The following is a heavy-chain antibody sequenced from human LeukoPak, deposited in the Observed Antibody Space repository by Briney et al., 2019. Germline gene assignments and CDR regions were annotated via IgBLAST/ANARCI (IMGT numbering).Heavy chain of an antibody. CDR3: ARDGTPYNWNYGWFVP. J-gene: IGHJ5*02. CDR2: ISSSGSTI. Sequence: PGGSLRLSCAASGFTFSDYYMSWLRQAPGKGLEWVSYISSSGSTIYYADSVKGRFTISRANAKNSLYLQMNSLRAEDTAVYYCARDGTPYNWNYGWFVPWGQGTLVTVSS. D-gene: IGHD1-7*01. V-gene: IGHV3-11*01. CDR1: GFTFSDYY.